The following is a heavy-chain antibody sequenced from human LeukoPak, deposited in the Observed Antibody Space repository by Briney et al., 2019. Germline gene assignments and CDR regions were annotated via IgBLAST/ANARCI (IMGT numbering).Heavy chain of an antibody. J-gene: IGHJ6*02. CDR1: GGSISSSSYY. Sequence: SETLSLTCTVSGGSISSSSYYWGWIRQPPGKGLEWIGSIYYSGSTYYNPSLKSRVTISVDTSKNQFSLKLSPVTAADTAVYYCARVAARGSYFFGYYYYGMDVWGQGTTVTVSS. CDR2: IYYSGST. CDR3: ARVAARGSYFFGYYYYGMDV. D-gene: IGHD1-26*01. V-gene: IGHV4-39*01.